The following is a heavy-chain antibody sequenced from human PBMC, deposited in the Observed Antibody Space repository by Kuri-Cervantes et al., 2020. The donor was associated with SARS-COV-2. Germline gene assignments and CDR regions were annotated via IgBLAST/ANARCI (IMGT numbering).Heavy chain of an antibody. CDR3: ARDHYVDIVATIFIGGYTIDYYMDV. V-gene: IGHV3-30*03. Sequence: GESLKISCAASGFTVSSNYMSWVRQAPGKGLEWVAVISYDGSNKYYADSVKGRFTISRDNSKNTLYLQMNSLRAEDTAVYYCARDHYVDIVATIFIGGYTIDYYMDVWGKGTTVTVSS. CDR1: GFTVSSNY. D-gene: IGHD5-12*01. J-gene: IGHJ6*03. CDR2: ISYDGSNK.